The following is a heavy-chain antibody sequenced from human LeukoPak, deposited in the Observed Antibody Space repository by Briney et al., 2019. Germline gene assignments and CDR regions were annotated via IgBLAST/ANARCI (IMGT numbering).Heavy chain of an antibody. CDR1: GFTFSTYW. V-gene: IGHV3-74*01. D-gene: IGHD2-2*01. Sequence: PGGSLRLSCAASGFTFSTYWMHWVRQAPGTGLVWVSLINSDGSSTNYADSVKGRFTISRDNAKNTLYLQMNSLRAEDTAVYYCATDVPAVSIFGYWGQGTLVTVPS. CDR2: INSDGSST. CDR3: ATDVPAVSIFGY. J-gene: IGHJ4*02.